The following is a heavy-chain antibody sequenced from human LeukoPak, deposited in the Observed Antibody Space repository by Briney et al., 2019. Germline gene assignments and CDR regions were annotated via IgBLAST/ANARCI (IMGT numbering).Heavy chain of an antibody. V-gene: IGHV1-8*01. Sequence: GASVKVSCKASGYTFTSYDINWVRQATGQGLEWMGWMNPNSGNTGYAQKFQGRVTMTRNTSISTAYMELSSLRSEDTAVYYCARGPYYYDSSGYPSGYYYMDVWGKGTTVTVSS. D-gene: IGHD3-22*01. CDR1: GYTFTSYD. CDR2: MNPNSGNT. J-gene: IGHJ6*03. CDR3: ARGPYYYDSSGYPSGYYYMDV.